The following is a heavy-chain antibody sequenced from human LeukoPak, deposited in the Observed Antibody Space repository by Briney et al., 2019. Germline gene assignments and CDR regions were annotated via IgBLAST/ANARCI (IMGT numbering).Heavy chain of an antibody. CDR2: IIPIFGTA. CDR1: AGTFSSYA. V-gene: IGHV1-69*13. Sequence: SVEVSCKASAGTFSSYAISWVRQTPGQGLEWMGGIIPIFGTANYAQKFQGRVTITADESTSTAYMELSSLRSEDTAVYYCARGMTTVVSIAPYYYYYGMDVWGQGTTVTVSS. CDR3: ARGMTTVVSIAPYYYYYGMDV. D-gene: IGHD4-23*01. J-gene: IGHJ6*02.